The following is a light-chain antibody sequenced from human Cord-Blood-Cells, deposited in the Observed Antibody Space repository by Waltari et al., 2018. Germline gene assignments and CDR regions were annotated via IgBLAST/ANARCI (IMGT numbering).Light chain of an antibody. Sequence: SSELAQDPAVSVALGQTVRITCQGDSLRSYYASWYQQKPGQAPVLVIYGKNNRPSGIPDRFSGSSSGNTASLTITGAQAEDEADYCCNSRDNSGNHWVFGGGTKLTVL. CDR1: SLRSYY. CDR2: GKN. CDR3: NSRDNSGNHWV. V-gene: IGLV3-19*01. J-gene: IGLJ3*02.